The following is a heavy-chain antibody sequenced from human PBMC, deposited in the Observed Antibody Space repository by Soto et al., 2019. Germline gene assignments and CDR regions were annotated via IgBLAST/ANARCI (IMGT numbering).Heavy chain of an antibody. CDR2: IIPIFGTA. Sequence: SVKVSCKASGGTFSSYAISWVRQAPGQGLEWMGGIIPIFGTANYEQKFQGRVTITADESTSTAYMELSSLRSEDTAVYYCARGVVAATANNWFDPWGQGTLVTVSS. CDR3: ARGVVAATANNWFDP. V-gene: IGHV1-69*13. J-gene: IGHJ5*02. D-gene: IGHD2-15*01. CDR1: GGTFSSYA.